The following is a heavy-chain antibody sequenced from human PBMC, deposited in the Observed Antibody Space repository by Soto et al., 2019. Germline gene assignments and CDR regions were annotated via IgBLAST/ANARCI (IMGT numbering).Heavy chain of an antibody. Sequence: QVQLVQSGAEVKKPGSSVKVSCKASGGTFSSYTISRVRQAPGQGLEWMGRIIPILGIANYAQKFQGRVTITADKSTSTAYMELSSLRSEDTAVYYCARDLRRTTAYYFDYWGQGTLVTVSS. CDR1: GGTFSSYT. CDR3: ARDLRRTTAYYFDY. D-gene: IGHD4-17*01. V-gene: IGHV1-69*08. CDR2: IIPILGIA. J-gene: IGHJ4*02.